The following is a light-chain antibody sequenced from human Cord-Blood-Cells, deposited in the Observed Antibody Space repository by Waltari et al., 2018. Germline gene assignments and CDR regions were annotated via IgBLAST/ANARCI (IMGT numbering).Light chain of an antibody. CDR3: NSRDSSGNHVV. CDR2: GKN. J-gene: IGLJ2*01. V-gene: IGLV3-19*01. Sequence: SSELTQDPAVSVALGQTVRITCQGDSLRSYYASCYQQKPGQATVLVIYGKNNRPSGIPDRFSGSSSGNTASLTITGAQAEDEADYYCNSRDSSGNHVVFGGGTKLTVL. CDR1: SLRSYY.